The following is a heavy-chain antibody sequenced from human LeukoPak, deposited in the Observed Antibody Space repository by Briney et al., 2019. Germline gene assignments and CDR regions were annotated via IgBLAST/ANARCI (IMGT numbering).Heavy chain of an antibody. D-gene: IGHD3-16*01. J-gene: IGHJ4*02. CDR2: IYSGGST. V-gene: IGHV3-53*01. CDR1: GFTVSSNY. Sequence: GGSLRLSCAASGFTVSSNYMSWVRQAPGKGLEWVSVIYSGGSTYYADSVKGRFTISRDNSKNTLYLQMNSLRAEDTAVYYCARDYGVAGFGYFDYWGQGTLVTVSS. CDR3: ARDYGVAGFGYFDY.